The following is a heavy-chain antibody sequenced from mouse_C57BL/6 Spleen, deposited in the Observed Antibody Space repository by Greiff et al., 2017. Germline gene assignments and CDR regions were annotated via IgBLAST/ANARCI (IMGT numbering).Heavy chain of an antibody. Sequence: VQLQESGPELVKPGASVKISCKASGYAFSSSWMNWVKQRPGKGLEWIGRIYPGDGDTNYNGKFKGKATLTADKSSSTAYMQLSSLTCEDSAVYFCASGLDYWGQGTTLTVSS. CDR2: IYPGDGDT. CDR3: ASGLDY. J-gene: IGHJ2*01. CDR1: GYAFSSSW. V-gene: IGHV1-82*01.